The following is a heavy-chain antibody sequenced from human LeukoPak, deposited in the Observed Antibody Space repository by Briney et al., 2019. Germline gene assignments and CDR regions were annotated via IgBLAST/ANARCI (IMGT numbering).Heavy chain of an antibody. D-gene: IGHD6-13*01. CDR3: AKGVTGYSSSSRFDY. Sequence: GGSLRLSCAASGFTFSSYAMSWVRQAPGKGLEWVSAISGSGGSTYYADSVKGRFTISRDNSKNTLCLQMNSLRAEDTAVYYCAKGVTGYSSSSRFDYWGQGTLVTVSS. J-gene: IGHJ4*02. CDR2: ISGSGGST. CDR1: GFTFSSYA. V-gene: IGHV3-23*01.